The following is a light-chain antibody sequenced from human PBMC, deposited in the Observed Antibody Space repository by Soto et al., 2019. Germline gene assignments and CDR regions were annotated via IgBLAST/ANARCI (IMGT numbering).Light chain of an antibody. CDR3: TSYSSGSSLVI. J-gene: IGLJ2*01. V-gene: IGLV2-14*01. Sequence: QSALTQPASVSGSPGQSITISCTGTSSDVGDYNYVSWYRQHPGNAPKLIIYEVTNRPSGISNRFSGSKSGNTASLTISGLQADDESYYYCTSYSSGSSLVIFGAGTKVTVL. CDR1: SSDVGDYNY. CDR2: EVT.